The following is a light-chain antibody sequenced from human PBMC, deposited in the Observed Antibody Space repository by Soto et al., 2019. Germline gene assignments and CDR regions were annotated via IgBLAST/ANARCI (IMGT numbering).Light chain of an antibody. V-gene: IGLV2-14*01. CDR3: NSYTSSSTLYV. CDR2: EVT. Sequence: QSALTQPASVSGSPGQSITISCTGTSSDVGGYNYVSWYKQHPGKAPKLMIYEVTNRPSGVSNRFSGSKSGNTASLTISGLQAEDEADYYCNSYTSSSTLYVFGTGTKVTVL. J-gene: IGLJ1*01. CDR1: SSDVGGYNY.